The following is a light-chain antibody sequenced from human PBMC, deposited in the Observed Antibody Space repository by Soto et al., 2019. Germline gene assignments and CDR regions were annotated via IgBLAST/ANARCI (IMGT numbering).Light chain of an antibody. CDR3: QQYKDWPPLT. V-gene: IGKV3-11*01. Sequence: EIVLTQSPATLSLSPGERATLSCRASQSVSNYLVWYQQKPGQAPRLLIYDASIRATGIPARFSGSESGTVFTLTIHSLEPEDFAVYYCQQYKDWPPLTFGGGTKVDIK. CDR1: QSVSNY. J-gene: IGKJ4*01. CDR2: DAS.